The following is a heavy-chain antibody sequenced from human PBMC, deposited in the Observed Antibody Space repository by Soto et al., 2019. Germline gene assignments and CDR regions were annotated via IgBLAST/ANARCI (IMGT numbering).Heavy chain of an antibody. Sequence: ASVKVSCKASGYTFTSYGISWVRQAPGQGLEWMGWISAYNGNTDYAQKLQGRVTMTTDTSTSTAYMELRSLRSDDTAVYYCARVLGYYDSSGYGNYFDYWGQGTLVTVSS. J-gene: IGHJ4*02. CDR2: ISAYNGNT. CDR1: GYTFTSYG. CDR3: ARVLGYYDSSGYGNYFDY. V-gene: IGHV1-18*01. D-gene: IGHD3-22*01.